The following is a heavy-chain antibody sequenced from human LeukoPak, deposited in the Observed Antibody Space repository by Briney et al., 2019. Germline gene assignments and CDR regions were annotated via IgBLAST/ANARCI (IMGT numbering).Heavy chain of an antibody. Sequence: SETLSLTCAVYDGSSIGYYWSWIRQPPGKGLEWIGEINHSGSTNYNPSLKSRVTISVDTSKSQFSLKLSSMTAADTAVYYCARGMAYCGGDCPGYFQHWGQGTLVTVSS. J-gene: IGHJ1*01. D-gene: IGHD2-21*02. V-gene: IGHV4-34*01. CDR2: INHSGST. CDR3: ARGMAYCGGDCPGYFQH. CDR1: DGSSIGYY.